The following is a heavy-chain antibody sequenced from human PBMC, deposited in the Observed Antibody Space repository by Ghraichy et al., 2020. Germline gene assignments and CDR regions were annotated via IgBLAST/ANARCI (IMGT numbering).Heavy chain of an antibody. D-gene: IGHD3-10*01. Sequence: GGSLRLSCAASGFTFSSYSMNWVRQAPGKGLEWVSSISSSSCYIYYADSVKGRFTISRDNAKNSLYLQMNSLRAEDTAVYYCARDLLTMVRGVNYYGMDVWGQGTTVTVSS. CDR2: ISSSSCYI. V-gene: IGHV3-21*01. CDR1: GFTFSSYS. J-gene: IGHJ6*02. CDR3: ARDLLTMVRGVNYYGMDV.